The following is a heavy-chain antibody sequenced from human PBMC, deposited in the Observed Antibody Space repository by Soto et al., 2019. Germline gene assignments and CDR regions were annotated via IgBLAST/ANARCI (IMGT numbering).Heavy chain of an antibody. CDR2: ISGSGLYT. J-gene: IGHJ6*02. Sequence: EVQLLDSGGGLVQPGGSLRLSCAGSGFTFSNDAMSWVRQPPGKGLEWVSGISGSGLYTYYADSVKGRFTISRDNSKNTLFLQMNSLRADDTAVYYCAKDPGGVAGWSQGTTVTVSS. D-gene: IGHD3-16*01. V-gene: IGHV3-23*01. CDR1: GFTFSNDA. CDR3: AKDPGGVAG.